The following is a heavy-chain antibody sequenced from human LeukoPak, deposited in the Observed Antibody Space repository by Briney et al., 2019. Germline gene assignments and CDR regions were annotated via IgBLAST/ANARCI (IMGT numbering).Heavy chain of an antibody. D-gene: IGHD4-17*01. J-gene: IGHJ4*02. V-gene: IGHV3-66*01. CDR2: IYSAGSR. Sequence: GGSLRLSCAASGFTVSSNYRTWVRQAPGKGLEWVSVIYSAGSRSYADSVKGRFTISRDNSKNTVYLQMNSLRAEDTAVYYCARNRGDPSYFDYWGQGTLVAVSS. CDR1: GFTVSSNY. CDR3: ARNRGDPSYFDY.